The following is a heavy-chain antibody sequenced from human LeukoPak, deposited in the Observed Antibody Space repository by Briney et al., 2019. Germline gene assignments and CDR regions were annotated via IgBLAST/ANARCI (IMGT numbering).Heavy chain of an antibody. V-gene: IGHV4-61*08. J-gene: IGHJ3*02. CDR1: GGSTRGGGYY. CDR3: ARDIRVLRYFDWSPRPDAFGI. D-gene: IGHD3-9*01. CDR2: IYYSGST. Sequence: PSQTLSLTCTVSGGSTRGGGYYWSWIRQHPGKGLEWIGYIYYSGSTNYNPSLKSRVTISVDTSKNQFSLKLSSVTAADTAVYYCARDIRVLRYFDWSPRPDAFGIWGQGTMVTVSS.